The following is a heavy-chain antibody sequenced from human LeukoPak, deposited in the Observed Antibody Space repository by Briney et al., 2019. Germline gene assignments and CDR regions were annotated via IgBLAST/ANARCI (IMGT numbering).Heavy chain of an antibody. D-gene: IGHD6-13*01. J-gene: IGHJ4*02. CDR1: GGSISSGDYY. CDR3: AREGGLAAELDY. CDR2: IYYSGST. Sequence: SETLSLTCTVSGGSISSGDYYWSWIRQPPGKGLEWIGYIYYSGSTYYNPSLKSRVTISVDTSKNQFSLKLSSVTAADTAVYYCAREGGLAAELDYWGQGTLVAVSS. V-gene: IGHV4-30-4*08.